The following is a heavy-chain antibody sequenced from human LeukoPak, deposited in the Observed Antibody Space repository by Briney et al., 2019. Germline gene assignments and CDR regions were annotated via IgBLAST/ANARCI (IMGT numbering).Heavy chain of an antibody. CDR3: VKARGYCSTSSCFLEY. J-gene: IGHJ4*02. CDR1: GFTFSSYP. D-gene: IGHD2-2*01. CDR2: ISSDGKTA. V-gene: IGHV3-64D*06. Sequence: GGSLRLSCSVSGFTFSSYPIHWVRQAPGEGMEYVTAISSDGKTAYYADSVKGRFTISRDNSKNTGFLQMSSLSAEDSAVYYCVKARGYCSTSSCFLEYWGQGTLVTVSS.